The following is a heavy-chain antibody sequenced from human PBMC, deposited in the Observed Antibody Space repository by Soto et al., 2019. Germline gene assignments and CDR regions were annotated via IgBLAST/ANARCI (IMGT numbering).Heavy chain of an antibody. J-gene: IGHJ6*02. D-gene: IGHD3-10*01. V-gene: IGHV4-30-4*01. Sequence: KPSETLSLTCTVSGGSISSGDYYWSWIRQPPGKGLEWIGYIYYSGSTYYNPSLKSRVTISVDTSKNQFSLKLSSVTAADTAVYYCARNITMVRGVYYYYYGMDVWGQGTTVTVSS. CDR1: GGSISSGDYY. CDR3: ARNITMVRGVYYYYYGMDV. CDR2: IYYSGST.